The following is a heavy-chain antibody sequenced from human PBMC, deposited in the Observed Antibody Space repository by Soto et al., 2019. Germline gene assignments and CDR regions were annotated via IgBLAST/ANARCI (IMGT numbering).Heavy chain of an antibody. J-gene: IGHJ4*02. D-gene: IGHD4-4*01. CDR3: ARDGSDYSNYWETGHDY. CDR2: IWYDGSNK. Sequence: QVQLVESGGGVVQPGRSLRLSCAASGFTFSSYGMHWVRQAPGKGLEWVAVIWYDGSNKYYADSVKGRFTISRDNSKNTLYLQMNSLRAEDTAVYYCARDGSDYSNYWETGHDYWGQGTLVTVSS. CDR1: GFTFSSYG. V-gene: IGHV3-33*01.